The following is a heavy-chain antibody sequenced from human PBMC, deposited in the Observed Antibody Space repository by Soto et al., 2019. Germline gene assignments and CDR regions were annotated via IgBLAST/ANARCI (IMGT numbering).Heavy chain of an antibody. V-gene: IGHV4-39*01. CDR2: IYYSGST. CDR3: AGRYSSLGNNWFDP. CDR1: GGSISSSSYY. Sequence: PSETLSLTCTVSGGSISSSSYYWGWIRQPPGKGLEWIGSIYYSGSTYYNPSLKSRVTISVDTSKNQFSLKLSSVTAADTAVYYCAGRYSSLGNNWFDPWGQGTLVTVSS. J-gene: IGHJ5*02. D-gene: IGHD6-6*01.